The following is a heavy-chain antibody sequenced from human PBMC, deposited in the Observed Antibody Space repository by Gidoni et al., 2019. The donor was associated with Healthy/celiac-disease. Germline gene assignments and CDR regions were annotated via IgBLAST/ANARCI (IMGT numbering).Heavy chain of an antibody. V-gene: IGHV4-31*03. Sequence: QVQLQESGPGLVKPSQTLSLTCTVSGGSISRGGYYWSWIRQHPGKGLEWIGYIYYSGSTYYNPSLKSRVTISVDTSKNQFSLKLSSVTAADTAVYYCARDHRLVVVPAAPYYYYYYGMDVWGQGTTVTVSS. J-gene: IGHJ6*02. CDR3: ARDHRLVVVPAAPYYYYYYGMDV. D-gene: IGHD2-2*01. CDR1: GGSISRGGYY. CDR2: IYYSGST.